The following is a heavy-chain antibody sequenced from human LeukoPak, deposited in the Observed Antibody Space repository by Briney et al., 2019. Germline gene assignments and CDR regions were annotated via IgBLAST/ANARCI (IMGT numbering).Heavy chain of an antibody. CDR3: AREPPLYCSGGSCTPGDWFDP. J-gene: IGHJ5*02. CDR1: GYTFTGYY. CDR2: ISAYNGNT. D-gene: IGHD2-15*01. Sequence: ASVKVSCKASGYTFTGYYMHWVRQAPGQGLEWMGWISAYNGNTNYAQKLQGRVTMTTDTSTSTAYMELRSLRSDDTAVYYCAREPPLYCSGGSCTPGDWFDPWGQGTLVTVSS. V-gene: IGHV1-18*04.